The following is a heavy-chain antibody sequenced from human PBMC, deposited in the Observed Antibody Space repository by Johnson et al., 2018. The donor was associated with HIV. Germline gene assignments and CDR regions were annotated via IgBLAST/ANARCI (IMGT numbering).Heavy chain of an antibody. D-gene: IGHD6-19*01. Sequence: VPPAESGGGLIQPARSLRLSCTASGFTFTRSWLPWASQAPGQGLVWVSAISGSGGIPSYADSVKGRFTISRDNSKNTLYLQMNSLRAEDTAVYYCAREGGQWLVSSAFDIWGQGTMVTVSS. V-gene: IGHV3-23*04. CDR1: GFTFTRSW. CDR2: ISGSGGIP. J-gene: IGHJ3*02. CDR3: AREGGQWLVSSAFDI.